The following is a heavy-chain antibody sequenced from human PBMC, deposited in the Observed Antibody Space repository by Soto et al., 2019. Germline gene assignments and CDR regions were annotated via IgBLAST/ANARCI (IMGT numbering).Heavy chain of an antibody. CDR3: ARGGTPMDY. Sequence: QVQLVQSGAEVKKPGASVKVSCKASGYTFTNFGISWVRQAPGQGLEWMGWISAYNGNTNYAQKFQGRVTMNTDTSTSTAYTEVTSLGFDDTAVYYCARGGTPMDYWGQGTLVNVSS. D-gene: IGHD3-16*01. J-gene: IGHJ4*02. CDR2: ISAYNGNT. V-gene: IGHV1-18*01. CDR1: GYTFTNFG.